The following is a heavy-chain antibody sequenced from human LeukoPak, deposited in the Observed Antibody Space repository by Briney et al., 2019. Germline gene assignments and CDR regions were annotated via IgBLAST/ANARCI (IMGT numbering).Heavy chain of an antibody. CDR3: ARDDGSGFFDI. Sequence: ASVTVSCKASGGTFSSHAISWVRQAPGQGLEWMGRIIPILGIANYAQKFQGRVTITADKSTSTAYMELSSLRSEDTAVYYCARDDGSGFFDIWGQGTMVTVSS. CDR1: GGTFSSHA. CDR2: IIPILGIA. D-gene: IGHD3-10*01. V-gene: IGHV1-69*04. J-gene: IGHJ3*02.